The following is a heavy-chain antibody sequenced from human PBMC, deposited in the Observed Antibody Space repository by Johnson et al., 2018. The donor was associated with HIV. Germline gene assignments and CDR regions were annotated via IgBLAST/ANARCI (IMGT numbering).Heavy chain of an antibody. D-gene: IGHD2-15*01. CDR3: AKKFGVGGGSNRAFDI. CDR2: ISRSGSTI. Sequence: QVQLVESGGGLVQPGGSRRPPCAASGFTVSTNYMSWVRQAPGKGLEWVSYISRSGSTINYADAVKGGFTISRDNAKNTLYLQMNSLRAEDTAVYYCAKKFGVGGGSNRAFDIWGQGTMVTVSS. V-gene: IGHV3-11*01. J-gene: IGHJ3*02. CDR1: GFTVSTNY.